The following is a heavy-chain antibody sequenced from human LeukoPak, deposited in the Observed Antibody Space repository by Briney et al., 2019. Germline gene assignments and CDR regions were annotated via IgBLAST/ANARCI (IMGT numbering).Heavy chain of an antibody. Sequence: SESLSLTRAVPGYSISSGYYWGWIRQPPGKGLEWIGSITHSGSTYYNPSLKSRVTISVDTSKNQFSLKLSSVTAADTAVYYCARANYYDSSGSIAYWFDPWGQRTLFSASS. CDR2: ITHSGST. CDR1: GYSISSGYY. J-gene: IGHJ5*02. V-gene: IGHV4-38-2*01. CDR3: ARANYYDSSGSIAYWFDP. D-gene: IGHD3-22*01.